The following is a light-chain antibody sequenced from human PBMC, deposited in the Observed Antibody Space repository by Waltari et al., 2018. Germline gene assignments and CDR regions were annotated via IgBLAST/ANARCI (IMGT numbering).Light chain of an antibody. Sequence: DIVMTQSPDSLSVYLGERATIHCKPGQSVLYNSNNQNYLAWYQQKPGQPPKLLISWASTRESGVPDRFSGSGSGTDFTLTISSLQAEDVAVYYCQQYYSARTFGQGTKVEIK. V-gene: IGKV4-1*01. CDR2: WAS. CDR3: QQYYSART. CDR1: QSVLYNSNNQNY. J-gene: IGKJ1*01.